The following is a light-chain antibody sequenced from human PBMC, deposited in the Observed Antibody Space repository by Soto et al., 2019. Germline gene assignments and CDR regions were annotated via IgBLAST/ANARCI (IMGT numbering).Light chain of an antibody. V-gene: IGLV2-14*01. Sequence: QSALTQPASVSGSPGQSITISCTGTSSDVGGYNYVSWYQQHPGKGPKLMIYEVSNRPSGVSNRFSGSRSGNTASLTISGLQAEDEADYYCSSYTSINSYVFGSGTKLTVL. CDR1: SSDVGGYNY. CDR2: EVS. J-gene: IGLJ1*01. CDR3: SSYTSINSYV.